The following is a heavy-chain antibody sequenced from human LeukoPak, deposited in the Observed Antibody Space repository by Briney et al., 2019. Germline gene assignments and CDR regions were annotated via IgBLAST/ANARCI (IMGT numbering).Heavy chain of an antibody. J-gene: IGHJ4*02. CDR2: LYTDGPT. CDR3: ARSGPSVLWSKSFDY. CDR1: GFSVSTFY. V-gene: IGHV3-66*01. D-gene: IGHD3-10*01. Sequence: GGSLRLSCAASGFSVSTFYMSWVRQAPGKGLEWVSVLYTDGPTYYADSVQGRFTISRDNSKNTLFLQMDNLRADDTATYYCARSGPSVLWSKSFDYWGQGALVTVSS.